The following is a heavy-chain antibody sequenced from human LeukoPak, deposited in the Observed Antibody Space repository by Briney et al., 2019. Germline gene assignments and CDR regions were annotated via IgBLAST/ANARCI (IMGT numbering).Heavy chain of an antibody. V-gene: IGHV3-7*01. Sequence: GSLRLSCADSGFTFSSYWMSWVRQAPGKGLEWVANIKQDGSEKYYVDSVKGRFTISRDNAKNSLYLQMNSLRAEDTAVYYCARELNGLDYWGQGTLVTVSS. CDR3: ARELNGLDY. D-gene: IGHD4-17*01. CDR2: IKQDGSEK. CDR1: GFTFSSYW. J-gene: IGHJ4*02.